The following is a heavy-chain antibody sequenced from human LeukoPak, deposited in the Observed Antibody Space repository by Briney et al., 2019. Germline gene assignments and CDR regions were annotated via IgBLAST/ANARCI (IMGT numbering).Heavy chain of an antibody. V-gene: IGHV3-23*01. CDR1: GFTFSSYA. D-gene: IGHD5-12*01. CDR3: ASPLTDIVATINFDY. CDR2: ISGSGGST. J-gene: IGHJ4*02. Sequence: GGSLRLYCAASGFTFSSYAMSWVRQAPGKGLEWVSAISGSGGSTYYADSVKGRFTISRDNSKNTLYLQMNSLRAEDTAVYYCASPLTDIVATINFDYWGQGTLVTVSS.